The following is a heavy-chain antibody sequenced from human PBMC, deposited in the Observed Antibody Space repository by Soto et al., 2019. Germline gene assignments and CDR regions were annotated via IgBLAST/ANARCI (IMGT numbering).Heavy chain of an antibody. V-gene: IGHV1-46*01. J-gene: IGHJ4*02. CDR1: GYTLTRSY. D-gene: IGHD3-3*01. CDR2: INPSGGTT. Sequence: ASVKVSCKASGYTLTRSYMHWLRQAPGQGLEWMGIINPSGGTTSYAQKFQGRVTLTRDTSTSTVYMELSDLRSDDTAVYFCARGRSILEWSYFDYWGQGTLVTVSS. CDR3: ARGRSILEWSYFDY.